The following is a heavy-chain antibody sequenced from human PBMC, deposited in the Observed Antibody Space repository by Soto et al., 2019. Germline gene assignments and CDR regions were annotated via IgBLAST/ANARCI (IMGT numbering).Heavy chain of an antibody. CDR2: ISGSGVST. CDR1: GFTFSTYP. Sequence: EVQLLESGGGLVQPGGSRRLSCAASGFTFSTYPMSWVRQAPGKGLEWVSAISGSGVSTYDADSVKGRFTISRDNSKNTLYLQMNSLSAEDTAVYYCAKAFRDTIINHYYYGMDVWGQGTTVTVSS. D-gene: IGHD3-9*01. CDR3: AKAFRDTIINHYYYGMDV. J-gene: IGHJ6*02. V-gene: IGHV3-23*01.